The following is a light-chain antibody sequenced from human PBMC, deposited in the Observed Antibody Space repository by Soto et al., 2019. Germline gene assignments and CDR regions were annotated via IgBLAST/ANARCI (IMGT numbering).Light chain of an antibody. CDR3: HQYGISPPT. CDR1: QSVSGSD. Sequence: EVVLTQSPGTLSLSPGERATLSCRASQSVSGSDLAWYQQKPGQAPRPLISGVSNRATGTPDRFSGSGSGTDFTLTISSLEPEDFAVFYCHQYGISPPTFGPGTKVDIK. J-gene: IGKJ1*01. CDR2: GVS. V-gene: IGKV3-20*01.